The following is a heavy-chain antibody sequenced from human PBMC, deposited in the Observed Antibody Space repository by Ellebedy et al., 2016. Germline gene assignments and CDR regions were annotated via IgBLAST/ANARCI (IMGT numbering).Heavy chain of an antibody. D-gene: IGHD3-10*01. Sequence: SVKVSXXASGGTFSSYAISWVRQAPGQGLEWMGGIIPIFGTANYAQKFQGRVTITADESTSTAYMELSSLRSEDTAVYYCAGSITMVRGVNDYWGQGTLVTVSS. J-gene: IGHJ4*02. CDR1: GGTFSSYA. CDR2: IIPIFGTA. CDR3: AGSITMVRGVNDY. V-gene: IGHV1-69*13.